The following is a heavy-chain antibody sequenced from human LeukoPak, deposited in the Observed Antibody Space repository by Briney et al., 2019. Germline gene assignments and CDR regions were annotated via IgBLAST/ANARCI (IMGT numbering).Heavy chain of an antibody. CDR2: IGGRDGST. V-gene: IGHV3-23*01. CDR3: GRKTGVTGEAFDC. J-gene: IGHJ4*02. CDR1: GFTFSSYG. D-gene: IGHD7-27*01. Sequence: GGSLRLSCAASGFTFSSYGMSWVRQAPGKGLEWVSAIGGRDGSTYYADSVKGRFTISRDNSKNTLYLQMNSLRTEDTAVYYCGRKTGVTGEAFDCWGQGTLVTVSS.